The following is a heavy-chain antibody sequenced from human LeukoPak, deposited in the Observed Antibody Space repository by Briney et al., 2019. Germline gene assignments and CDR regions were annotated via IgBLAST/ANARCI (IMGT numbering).Heavy chain of an antibody. J-gene: IGHJ5*02. V-gene: IGHV1-69*04. D-gene: IGHD6-13*01. CDR3: ARDLAAAGTSIGFDP. Sequence: ASVKVSCKASGGTFSSYAISWVRQAPGQGLEWMGRIIPILGIANYAQKFQGRVTITADKSTSTAYMELSSLRSDDTAVYYCARDLAAAGTSIGFDPWGQGTLVTVSS. CDR2: IIPILGIA. CDR1: GGTFSSYA.